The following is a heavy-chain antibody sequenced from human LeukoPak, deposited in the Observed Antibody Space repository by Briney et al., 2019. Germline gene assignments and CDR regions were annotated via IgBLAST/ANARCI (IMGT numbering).Heavy chain of an antibody. Sequence: GGSLRLSCAASGFTFSSYAMSWVRQAPGKGLEWVSAISGSGGSTYYADSVKGRFTISRDISKNTLYLQMNSLRAEDTAVYYCAKSYDFWSGYSHWGQGTLVTVSS. D-gene: IGHD3-3*01. CDR3: AKSYDFWSGYSH. J-gene: IGHJ4*02. V-gene: IGHV3-23*01. CDR2: ISGSGGST. CDR1: GFTFSSYA.